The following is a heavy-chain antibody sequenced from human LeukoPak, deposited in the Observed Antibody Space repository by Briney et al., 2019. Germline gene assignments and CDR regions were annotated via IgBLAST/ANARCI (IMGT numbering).Heavy chain of an antibody. V-gene: IGHV3-30*02. J-gene: IGHJ4*02. CDR3: AKAIHSSSSGVVDY. Sequence: GGSLRLSCAASGFTSSNYAMHWVCQAPGKGLEWVTFIRYDGSNKYYAESVKGRFTISRDNSKNTLYLQMSSLRAEDTAVYYCAKAIHSSSSGVVDYWGQGTLVTVSS. CDR1: GFTSSNYA. CDR2: IRYDGSNK. D-gene: IGHD6-6*01.